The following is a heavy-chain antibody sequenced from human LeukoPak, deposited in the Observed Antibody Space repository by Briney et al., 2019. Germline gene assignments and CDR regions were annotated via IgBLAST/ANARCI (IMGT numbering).Heavy chain of an antibody. J-gene: IGHJ4*02. Sequence: SETLSLTCAVSGGSISSYYWSWIRQPPGKGLDWIGYISHSGRTSYNPSLRSRVTISVETSKNQFSLKLTSVTAADTAVYYCARSGLTTASPFDYWGQGTLVTVSS. V-gene: IGHV4-59*08. CDR3: ARSGLTTASPFDY. D-gene: IGHD4-11*01. CDR1: GGSISSYY. CDR2: ISHSGRT.